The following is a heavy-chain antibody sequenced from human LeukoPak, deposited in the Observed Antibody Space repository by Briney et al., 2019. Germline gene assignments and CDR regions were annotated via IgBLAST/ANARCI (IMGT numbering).Heavy chain of an antibody. V-gene: IGHV3-74*01. CDR2: INSDGST. D-gene: IGHD6-6*01. J-gene: IGHJ4*02. CDR1: GFSFSSTW. Sequence: GGSLRLSCAASGFSFSSTWMHWVRQVPGKGLVWVSRINSDGSTIYADSVKGRFSISRDNAKNTLYLQMNSLRAEDTAVYYCAKDPSSSSHFPDYWGQGTLVTVSS. CDR3: AKDPSSSSHFPDY.